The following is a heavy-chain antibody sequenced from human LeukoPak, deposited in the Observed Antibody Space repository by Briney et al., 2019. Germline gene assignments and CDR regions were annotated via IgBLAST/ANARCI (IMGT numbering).Heavy chain of an antibody. CDR1: GFTFSSYA. J-gene: IGHJ4*02. CDR2: ISGSGGST. Sequence: GGSLRLSCAASGFTFSSYAMSWVRQAPGKGLEWVSAISGSGGSTYYADSVKGRFTISRDNSKNTLYLQMISLRAEDTAVYYCAKAGYYYDSSGYYLYYFDYWGQGTLVTVSS. D-gene: IGHD3-22*01. CDR3: AKAGYYYDSSGYYLYYFDY. V-gene: IGHV3-23*01.